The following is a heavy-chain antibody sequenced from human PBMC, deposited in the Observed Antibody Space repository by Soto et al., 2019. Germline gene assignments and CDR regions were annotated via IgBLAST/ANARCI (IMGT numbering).Heavy chain of an antibody. CDR3: ASSRGDTDLFDY. V-gene: IGHV4-59*01. Sequence: PSETLSLTCTVSGGSISSYYWSWIRQPPGKGLEWIGYIYYSGSTNYNPSLKSRVTISVDTSKNQFSLKLSSVTAADTAVYYCASSRGDTDLFDYWGQGTLATVSS. CDR2: IYYSGST. CDR1: GGSISSYY. D-gene: IGHD4-17*01. J-gene: IGHJ4*02.